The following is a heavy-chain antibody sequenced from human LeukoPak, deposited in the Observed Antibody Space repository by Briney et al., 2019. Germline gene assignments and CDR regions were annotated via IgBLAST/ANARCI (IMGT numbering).Heavy chain of an antibody. V-gene: IGHV3-33*01. J-gene: IGHJ4*02. CDR2: IWYDGSNK. D-gene: IGHD1-26*01. CDR3: ARAFDGSPGIIDY. CDR1: GFTFSSYG. Sequence: GGSLRLSCAASGFTFSSYGMHWVRQAPGKGLEWVAVIWYDGSNKYYADSVKGRFTISRDNSKNTLYLQMSSLRAEDTAVYYCARAFDGSPGIIDYWGQGTLVTVSS.